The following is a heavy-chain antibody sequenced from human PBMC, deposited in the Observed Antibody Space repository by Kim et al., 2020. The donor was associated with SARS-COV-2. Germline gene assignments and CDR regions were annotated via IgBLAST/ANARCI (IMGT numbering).Heavy chain of an antibody. J-gene: IGHJ5*02. V-gene: IGHV3-53*01. CDR3: ACSGGYSYGPVP. CDR1: GFTVSSNY. CDR2: IYSGGST. D-gene: IGHD5-18*01. Sequence: GGSLRLSCAASGFTVSSNYMSWVRQAPGKGLEWVSVIYSGGSTYYADSVKGRFTISRDTSKNTLYLQMHSLRAADTAVYYFACSGGYSYGPVPRGQGTL.